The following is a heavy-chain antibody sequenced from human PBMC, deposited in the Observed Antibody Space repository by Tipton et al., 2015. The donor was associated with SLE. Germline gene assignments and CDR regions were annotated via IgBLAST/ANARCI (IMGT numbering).Heavy chain of an antibody. J-gene: IGHJ4*02. Sequence: TLSLTCAVYGGSFSGYYWSWIRQPPGKGLEYIGEINHRGSTNYNPSLKSRVTISVDTSKNQFSLKLTYVTAADTAVYYCARGAETFYYFDYWGQGTLVTVSS. CDR2: INHRGST. CDR3: ARGAETFYYFDY. CDR1: GGSFSGYY. V-gene: IGHV4-34*01.